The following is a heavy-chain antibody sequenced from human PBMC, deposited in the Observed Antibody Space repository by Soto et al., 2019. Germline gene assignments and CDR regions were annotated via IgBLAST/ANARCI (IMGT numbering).Heavy chain of an antibody. D-gene: IGHD4-17*01. CDR1: GFTFSSSA. Sequence: RLSCAASGFTFSSSAMSWVRQAPGKGLEWVSAISGNGANTYYADSVKGRFTISRDNSKNTLYLQMNSLRAEDTAVYYCAKRSIYGGPDYWGQGTLVTVSS. J-gene: IGHJ4*02. CDR3: AKRSIYGGPDY. V-gene: IGHV3-23*01. CDR2: ISGNGANT.